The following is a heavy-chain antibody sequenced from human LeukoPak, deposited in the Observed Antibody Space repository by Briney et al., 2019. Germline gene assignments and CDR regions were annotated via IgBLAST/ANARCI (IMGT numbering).Heavy chain of an antibody. V-gene: IGHV1-2*02. Sequence: GASVKVSCKASGYTFTGYYMHWVRQAPGQGLEWMGWINPNSGGTNYGQKFQGRVTMTRDTSISTVYMELSRLRSDDTAVYYCARVEEYCSAGSCYLGWFDPWGQGTLVTVSS. CDR3: ARVEEYCSAGSCYLGWFDP. J-gene: IGHJ5*02. CDR1: GYTFTGYY. D-gene: IGHD2-15*01. CDR2: INPNSGGT.